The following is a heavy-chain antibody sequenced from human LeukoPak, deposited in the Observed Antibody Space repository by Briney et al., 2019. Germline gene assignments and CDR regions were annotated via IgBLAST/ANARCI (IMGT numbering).Heavy chain of an antibody. CDR1: GGSISSSSYY. J-gene: IGHJ6*02. V-gene: IGHV4-39*07. CDR2: IYYSGST. D-gene: IGHD2-15*01. CDR3: ARDDCSGGSCYSIYYYGMDV. Sequence: PSETLSLTCTVSGGSISSSSYYWGWIRQPPGKGLEWIGSIYYSGSTYYNPSLKSRVTISVDTSKNQFSLKLSSVTAADTAMYYCARDDCSGGSCYSIYYYGMDVWGQGTTVTVSS.